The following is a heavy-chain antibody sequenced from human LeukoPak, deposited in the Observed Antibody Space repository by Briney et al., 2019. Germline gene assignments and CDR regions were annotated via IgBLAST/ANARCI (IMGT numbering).Heavy chain of an antibody. J-gene: IGHJ4*02. CDR2: IYYSGST. Sequence: PSGTLSLTCTVSGGSISSYYWSWIRQPPGKGLQWIGYIYYSGSTNYNPSLKSRVTISVDTSKNQFSLKLSSVTAADTAVYYCARSATPLSIAAEWYFDYWGQGTLVTVSS. D-gene: IGHD6-13*01. CDR3: ARSATPLSIAAEWYFDY. V-gene: IGHV4-59*01. CDR1: GGSISSYY.